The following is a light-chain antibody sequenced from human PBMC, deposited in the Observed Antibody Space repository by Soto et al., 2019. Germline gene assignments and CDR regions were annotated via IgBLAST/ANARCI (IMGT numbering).Light chain of an antibody. V-gene: IGLV4-69*01. CDR2: LNSDGGH. CDR3: QTCGTGIQV. CDR1: SGHSSYA. J-gene: IGLJ2*01. Sequence: QSVLTQSPSASASLGASVKLTCTLSSGHSSYAIAWHQQQPEKGPRYLMKLNSDGGHNKGDGIPDRFSGSSSGAERYLTISSLQSEDEADYYCQTCGTGIQVFGGGTKLTVL.